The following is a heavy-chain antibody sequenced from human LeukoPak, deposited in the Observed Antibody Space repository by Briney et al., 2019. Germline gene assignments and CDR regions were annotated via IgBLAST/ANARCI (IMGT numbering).Heavy chain of an antibody. J-gene: IGHJ4*02. Sequence: GGSLRLSCAASGFTFGNYAMNWVRQAPGKGLEWVSAISGSGGSAYYADSVKGRFTISRDNSKNTLYLQMNSLRVEDTAVYYCAKEDADLTFDYWGQGTLVTVPS. CDR3: AKEDADLTFDY. CDR2: ISGSGGSA. V-gene: IGHV3-23*01. CDR1: GFTFGNYA.